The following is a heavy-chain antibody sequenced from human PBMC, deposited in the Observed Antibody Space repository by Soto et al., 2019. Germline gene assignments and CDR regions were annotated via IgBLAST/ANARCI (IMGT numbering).Heavy chain of an antibody. Sequence: GASVKVSCKASGGTFSSYAISWVRQAPGQGLEWVGWINAGNGDTKYSQKFQGRVTITRDTSAITAYMELSSLRSEDTAVYYCARDWTHYDSSGPGDYWGQGTLVTVSS. J-gene: IGHJ4*02. CDR2: INAGNGDT. D-gene: IGHD3-22*01. V-gene: IGHV1-3*01. CDR3: ARDWTHYDSSGPGDY. CDR1: GGTFSSYA.